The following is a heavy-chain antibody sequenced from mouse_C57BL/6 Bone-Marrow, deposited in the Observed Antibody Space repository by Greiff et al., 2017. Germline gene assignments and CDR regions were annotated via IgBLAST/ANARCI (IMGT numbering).Heavy chain of an antibody. D-gene: IGHD1-1*01. J-gene: IGHJ2*01. CDR1: GYTFTDYN. CDR3: ARPGSSSYYFDY. CDR2: INPNNGGT. V-gene: IGHV1-18*01. Sequence: VQLKESGPELVKPGASVKIPCKASGYTFTDYNMDWVKQSHGKSLEWIGDINPNNGGTIYNQKFKGKATLTVDKSSSTAYMELRSLTSEDTAVYYCARPGSSSYYFDYWGQGTTLTVSS.